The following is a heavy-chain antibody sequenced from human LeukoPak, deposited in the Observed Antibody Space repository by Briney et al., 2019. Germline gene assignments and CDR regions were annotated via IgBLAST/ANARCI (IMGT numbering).Heavy chain of an antibody. CDR3: ARGVRGYTYGYDY. CDR2: NYYSVST. CDR1: GASISSYY. Sequence: SETLSLTCSVSGASISSYYWSWIRQPPGKGLEWIGYNYYSVSTDYNPSLKSRVTISVDTSKNQFSLKLSSVTPADTAVYYCARGVRGYTYGYDYWGQRTLVTVSS. J-gene: IGHJ4*02. D-gene: IGHD5-18*01. V-gene: IGHV4-59*01.